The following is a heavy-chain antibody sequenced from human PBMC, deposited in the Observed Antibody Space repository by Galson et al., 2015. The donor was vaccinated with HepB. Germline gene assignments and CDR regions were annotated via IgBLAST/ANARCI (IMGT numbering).Heavy chain of an antibody. J-gene: IGHJ4*02. CDR1: GFTFDDYT. Sequence: SLRLSCAASGFTFDDYTMHWVRQAPGKGLEWVSLISWDGGSTYYADSVKGRFTISRDNSKNSLYLQMNSLRTEDTALYYCAKADTAMVTGRFDYWGQGTLVTVSS. D-gene: IGHD5-18*01. V-gene: IGHV3-43*01. CDR2: ISWDGGST. CDR3: AKADTAMVTGRFDY.